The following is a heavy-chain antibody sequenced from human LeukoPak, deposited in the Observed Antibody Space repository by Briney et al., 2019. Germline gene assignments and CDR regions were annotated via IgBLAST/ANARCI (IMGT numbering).Heavy chain of an antibody. J-gene: IGHJ4*02. CDR3: AIGDGLGELSSPFGY. Sequence: PGGSLRLSCAASGFTFSNYAMHWVRQAPDKRLEWVAVISYDGSLKYYADSVKGRFTISRDNSKNTLYLQMNSLRTEDTAVYYCAIGDGLGELSSPFGYWGQGTLVTVSS. D-gene: IGHD3-16*02. CDR2: ISYDGSLK. CDR1: GFTFSNYA. V-gene: IGHV3-30*04.